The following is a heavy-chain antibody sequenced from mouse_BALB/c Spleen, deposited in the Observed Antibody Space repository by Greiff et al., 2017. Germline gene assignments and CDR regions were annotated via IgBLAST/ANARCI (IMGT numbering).Heavy chain of an antibody. CDR2: ISDGGSYT. J-gene: IGHJ4*01. D-gene: IGHD2-10*01. CDR3: ARSPYYDNSRYAMDY. V-gene: IGHV5-4*02. CDR1: GFTFSDYY. Sequence: EVQLVESGGGLVKPGGSLKLSCAASGFTFSDYYMYWVRQTPEKRLEWVATISDGGSYTYYPDSVKGRFPITRDNAKNNLYLQMSSLKSEDTAMYYCARSPYYDNSRYAMDYWGQGTSVTVSS.